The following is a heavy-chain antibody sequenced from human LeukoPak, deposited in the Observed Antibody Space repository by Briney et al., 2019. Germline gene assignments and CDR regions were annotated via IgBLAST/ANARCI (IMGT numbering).Heavy chain of an antibody. V-gene: IGHV3-30*02. Sequence: PGGSLRLSCAASGFTFSSYGMHWVRQAPGKGREGVAFIRYDGSNKYYADSVKGRFTISRDSSKNTLYLQMNSLRAEDTAVYYCAKGRYSNVRLDYWGQGTLVIVSS. CDR2: IRYDGSNK. D-gene: IGHD4-11*01. CDR1: GFTFSSYG. J-gene: IGHJ4*02. CDR3: AKGRYSNVRLDY.